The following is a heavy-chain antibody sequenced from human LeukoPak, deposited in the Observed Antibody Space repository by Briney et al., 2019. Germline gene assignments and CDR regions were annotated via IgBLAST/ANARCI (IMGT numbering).Heavy chain of an antibody. CDR1: GYTFTSYG. D-gene: IGHD6-25*01. CDR3: ARDGSGHWFDP. V-gene: IGHV1-18*04. CDR2: ISAYNGNT. J-gene: IGHJ5*02. Sequence: VASVKVSCKASGYTFTSYGISWVRQAPGQGLEWMGWISAYNGNTNYAQKLQGRVTMTTDTSTTTAYMELGSLRSDDTAVYYCARDGSGHWFDPWGQGTLVTVSS.